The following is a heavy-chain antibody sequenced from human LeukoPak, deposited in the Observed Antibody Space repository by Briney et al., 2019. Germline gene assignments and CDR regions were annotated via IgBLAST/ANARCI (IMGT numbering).Heavy chain of an antibody. CDR2: ISYDGSNK. J-gene: IGHJ4*02. Sequence: GGSLRLSCAASGFTFSSYAMHWVRQAPGKGLEWVAVISYDGSNKYYADSVKGRFTISRDNSKNTLYLQMNSLRAEDTAVYYCARDLRYFDWGGVDYWGQGTLVTVSS. D-gene: IGHD3-9*01. CDR3: ARDLRYFDWGGVDY. V-gene: IGHV3-30-3*01. CDR1: GFTFSSYA.